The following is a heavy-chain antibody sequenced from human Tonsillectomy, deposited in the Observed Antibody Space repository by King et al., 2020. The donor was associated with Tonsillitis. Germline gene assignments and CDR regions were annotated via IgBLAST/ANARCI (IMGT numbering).Heavy chain of an antibody. CDR3: ATRVVYSIANGAFEF. J-gene: IGHJ3*01. CDR1: GGSISSSSYY. CDR2: FFYSGGT. V-gene: IGHV4-39*01. D-gene: IGHD2-8*02. Sequence: QLQESGPGLVKPSETLSLTCTVSGGSISSSSYYWGWIRQPPGKGLEWIGTFFYSGGTYYNPSLKSRVTISVDTSKNQFSLKLNSVTAADTAVYFCATRVVYSIANGAFEFWGAGSMVTVS.